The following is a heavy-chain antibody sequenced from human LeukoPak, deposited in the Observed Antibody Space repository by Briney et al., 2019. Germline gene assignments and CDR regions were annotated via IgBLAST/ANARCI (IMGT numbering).Heavy chain of an antibody. Sequence: SETLSLTCAVYGASFTGYYWSWFRQPPGKGLEWVGEINHSGGTNYNPSLKSRFTISLDMYNNQFSQKLTSVTAADTAVYYCAGLLPLQGGDVWGQGTTVTVSS. D-gene: IGHD2-15*01. CDR3: AGLLPLQGGDV. V-gene: IGHV4-34*01. CDR2: INHSGGT. J-gene: IGHJ6*02. CDR1: GASFTGYY.